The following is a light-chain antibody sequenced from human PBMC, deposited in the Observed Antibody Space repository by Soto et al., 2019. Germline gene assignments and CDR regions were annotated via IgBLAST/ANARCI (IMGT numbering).Light chain of an antibody. V-gene: IGKV1-8*01. CDR1: QGISSY. Sequence: IRMTQSTSSLSASTGDRVTITCRASQGISSYLAWYQQKPGKAPKLLIYAASTLQSGVPSRFSGSGSGTDFTLTISCLQSEDFATYYCQQYYSYPPTFGQGTKVDIK. CDR2: AAS. CDR3: QQYYSYPPT. J-gene: IGKJ1*01.